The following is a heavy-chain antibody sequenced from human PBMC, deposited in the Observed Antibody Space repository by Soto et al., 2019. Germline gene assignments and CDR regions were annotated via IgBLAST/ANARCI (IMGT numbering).Heavy chain of an antibody. D-gene: IGHD4-17*01. V-gene: IGHV3-9*01. CDR2: ISWNSGNL. CDR3: AKGASTTVFAFNDY. Sequence: EVQLVESGGGLVQHGRSLRLSCAASGFTFDDYAMHWVRQGPGKGLEWVSSISWNSGNLGYADSVKGRFTLYRDNAKNSLYLQMNSLRGEDTALYYCAKGASTTVFAFNDYWGQGTLVTVSS. J-gene: IGHJ4*02. CDR1: GFTFDDYA.